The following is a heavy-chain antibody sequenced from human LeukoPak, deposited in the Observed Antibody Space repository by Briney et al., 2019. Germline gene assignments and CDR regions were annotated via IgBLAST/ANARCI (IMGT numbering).Heavy chain of an antibody. Sequence: GGSLRLSCAASGMTFSHRWMHWVRQAPGKGLEWVSAISGSGGSTYYADSVKGRFTISRDNSKNTLYLQMNSLRAEDTAVYYCAKVPLGYCSSTSCSIDYWGQGTLVTVSS. CDR3: AKVPLGYCSSTSCSIDY. CDR2: ISGSGGST. D-gene: IGHD2-2*01. CDR1: GMTFSHRW. J-gene: IGHJ4*02. V-gene: IGHV3-23*01.